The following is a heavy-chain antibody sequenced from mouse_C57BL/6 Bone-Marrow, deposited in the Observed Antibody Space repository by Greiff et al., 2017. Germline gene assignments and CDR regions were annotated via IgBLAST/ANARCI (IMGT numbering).Heavy chain of an antibody. V-gene: IGHV1-5*01. CDR3: TPLYYYCKGDY. Sequence: EVQLQQSGTVLARPGASVKMSCKTSGYTFTSYWMHWVKQRPGQGLEWIGAIYPGNSDTSYNQKFKGKANLTAVTSASTAYMELSSLTNEGSTVYYFTPLYYYCKGDYWGQGTTLTVSS. CDR1: GYTFTSYW. J-gene: IGHJ2*01. D-gene: IGHD1-1*01. CDR2: IYPGNSDT.